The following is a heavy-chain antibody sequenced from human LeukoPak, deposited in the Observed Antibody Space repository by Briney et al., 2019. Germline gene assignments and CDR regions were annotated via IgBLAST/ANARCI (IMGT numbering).Heavy chain of an antibody. Sequence: PGGSLRLSCAASGFTFSSYEMNWVRQAPGKGLEWVSYISSSGSTIYYADSVKGRFTIPRDNAKNSLYLQMNSLRAEDTAVYYCARGTSRITIFGVVSTFDYWGQGTLVTVSS. V-gene: IGHV3-48*03. CDR2: ISSSGSTI. J-gene: IGHJ4*02. CDR1: GFTFSSYE. D-gene: IGHD3-3*01. CDR3: ARGTSRITIFGVVSTFDY.